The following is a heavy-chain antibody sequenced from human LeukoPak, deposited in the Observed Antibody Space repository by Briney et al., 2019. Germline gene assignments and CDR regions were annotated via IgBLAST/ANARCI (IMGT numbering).Heavy chain of an antibody. CDR3: ARRFRDDFWSGYLSPNWFDP. D-gene: IGHD3-3*01. Sequence: PSETLSLTCAVYGGSFSGYYWSWIRQPPGKGLEWIGEINHSGSTNYNPSLKSRVTISVDTSKNQFSLKLSSVTAADTAVYYCARRFRDDFWSGYLSPNWFDPWGQGTLVTVSS. J-gene: IGHJ5*02. CDR2: INHSGST. V-gene: IGHV4-34*01. CDR1: GGSFSGYY.